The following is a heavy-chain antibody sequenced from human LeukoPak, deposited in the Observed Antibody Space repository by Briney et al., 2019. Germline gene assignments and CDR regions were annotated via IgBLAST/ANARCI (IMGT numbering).Heavy chain of an antibody. Sequence: PGGSLRLSCAASGFTFSSYWMSWVRQAPGKGLEWVANIKQDGSEKYYVDSVKGRFTISRDNAKNSLYLQMNSLRAEDTAVYYCARDWDGYNLVVSGDYWGQGTLVTVSS. CDR2: IKQDGSEK. CDR1: GFTFSSYW. CDR3: ARDWDGYNLVVSGDY. J-gene: IGHJ4*02. V-gene: IGHV3-7*01. D-gene: IGHD5-24*01.